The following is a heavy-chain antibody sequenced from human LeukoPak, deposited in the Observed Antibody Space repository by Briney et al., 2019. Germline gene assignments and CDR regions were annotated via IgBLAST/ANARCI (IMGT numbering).Heavy chain of an antibody. D-gene: IGHD5-12*01. V-gene: IGHV1-24*01. J-gene: IGHJ3*02. CDR1: GYTLTELS. CDR3: ARMGGGATILSVTFDI. CDR2: FDPEDGET. Sequence: ASVKVSCKVSGYTLTELSMHWVRQAPGKGLEWMGGFDPEDGETIYAQKFQGRVTITRDTSASTAYMELSSLRSEDTAVYYCARMGGGATILSVTFDIWGQGTMVTVSS.